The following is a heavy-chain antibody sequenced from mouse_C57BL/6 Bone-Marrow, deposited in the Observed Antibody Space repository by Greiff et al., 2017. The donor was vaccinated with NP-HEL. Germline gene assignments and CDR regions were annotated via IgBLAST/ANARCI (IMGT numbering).Heavy chain of an antibody. CDR2: IWTGGGT. V-gene: IGHV2-9-1*01. D-gene: IGHD1-1*01. CDR1: GFSLTSYA. J-gene: IGHJ2*01. CDR3: ARKWDGSPYYFDY. Sequence: VKLMESGPGLVAPSQSLSITCTVSGFSLTSYAISWVRQPPGKGLEWLGVIWTGGGTNYNSAIKSRLSISKDNSKSQVFLKRNSLQTDDTARYYCARKWDGSPYYFDYWGQGTTLTVSS.